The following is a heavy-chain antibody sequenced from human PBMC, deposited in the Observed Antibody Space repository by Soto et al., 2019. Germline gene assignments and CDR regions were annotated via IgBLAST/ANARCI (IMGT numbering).Heavy chain of an antibody. D-gene: IGHD5-18*01. CDR3: ARADTAMDPPGS. CDR2: VYYSGTP. V-gene: IGHV4-39*01. J-gene: IGHJ5*02. Sequence: SETLSLTCAVSGGSTRHNSFFWGWIPQPPGKGLEWIASVYYSGTPYYNQSLKSRVTISMATSKTQVTLNLNSLTAADTAIYFRARADTAMDPPGSWGQGSLVTVSS. CDR1: GGSTRHNSFF.